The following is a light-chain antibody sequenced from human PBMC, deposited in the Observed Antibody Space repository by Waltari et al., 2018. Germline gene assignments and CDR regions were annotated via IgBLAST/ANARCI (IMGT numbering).Light chain of an antibody. CDR2: EGY. J-gene: IGLJ3*02. V-gene: IGLV2-23*01. CDR1: SSDVGSSNL. Sequence: QSALTQPASVSGSPGQSITISCTGTSSDVGSSNLVSWYQQHPGKAPKLIIYEGYKRPSGVSNRFSGSKSGDTASLTISGVQAEDEADYYCCSYANNRPRVFGGGTKLTVL. CDR3: CSYANNRPRV.